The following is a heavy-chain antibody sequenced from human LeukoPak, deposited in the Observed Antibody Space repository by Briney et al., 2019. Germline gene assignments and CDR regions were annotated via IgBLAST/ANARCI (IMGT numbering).Heavy chain of an antibody. J-gene: IGHJ5*02. CDR1: GYTFTGYY. D-gene: IGHD6-13*01. Sequence: ASVKVSCKASGYTFTGYYMHWVRQAPGQGLEWMGWINPNSGGTNYAQKFQGRVTMTRDTSISTAYMELSRLRSDDTAVYYCARGAYLEAGIAAAGTKFDPWGQGTLVNVSS. CDR2: INPNSGGT. V-gene: IGHV1-2*02. CDR3: ARGAYLEAGIAAAGTKFDP.